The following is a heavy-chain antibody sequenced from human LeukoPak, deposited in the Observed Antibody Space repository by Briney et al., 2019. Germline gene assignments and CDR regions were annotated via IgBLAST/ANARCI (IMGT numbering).Heavy chain of an antibody. CDR3: ARAPYYYDSSGYGPTNFDY. Sequence: SQTLSLTCTVSGGSISSGGYYWSWIRQHPGKGLEWIGYIYYSGSTYYNPSLKSRVTISVDASKNQFSLKLSSVTAADTAVYYCARAPYYYDSSGYGPTNFDYWGQGTLVTVSS. D-gene: IGHD3-22*01. V-gene: IGHV4-31*03. CDR2: IYYSGST. J-gene: IGHJ4*02. CDR1: GGSISSGGYY.